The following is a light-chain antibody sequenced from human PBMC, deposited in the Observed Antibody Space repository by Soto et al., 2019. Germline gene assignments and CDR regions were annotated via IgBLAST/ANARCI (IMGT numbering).Light chain of an antibody. CDR1: QGISSY. Sequence: IQLTQSPSSLSASVGDRVTITCRASQGISSYLAWYQRKPGKAPKLLIYAASTLQSGFPSRFSGSGSGTDFTLTISSLQPEDFATYYCQQLNSYPRTFGGGTKVEIK. CDR3: QQLNSYPRT. J-gene: IGKJ4*01. CDR2: AAS. V-gene: IGKV1-9*01.